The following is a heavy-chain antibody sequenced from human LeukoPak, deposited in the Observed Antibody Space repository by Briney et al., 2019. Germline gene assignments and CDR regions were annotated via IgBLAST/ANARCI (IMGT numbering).Heavy chain of an antibody. J-gene: IGHJ4*02. CDR3: ARESIVATMFDY. Sequence: SETLSLTCTVSGYSISSGYYWGWTRQPPGKGLEWIGSIYHSGSTYYNPSLKSRVTISVDTSKNQFSLKLSSVTAADTAVYYCARESIVATMFDYWGQGTLVTVSS. D-gene: IGHD5-12*01. V-gene: IGHV4-38-2*02. CDR2: IYHSGST. CDR1: GYSISSGYY.